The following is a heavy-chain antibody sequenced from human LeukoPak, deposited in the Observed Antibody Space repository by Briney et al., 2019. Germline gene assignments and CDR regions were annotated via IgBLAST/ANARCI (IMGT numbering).Heavy chain of an antibody. Sequence: PSETLSLTCGVYGGSFSGYHWSWIRQPPGKGLEWIGEINHSGSTNYNSSLKSRVTISVDTSENQFSLKLSSVTAADTAVYYCARSSNLAYNWFVPWGQGTLVTVSS. CDR2: INHSGST. J-gene: IGHJ5*02. V-gene: IGHV4-34*01. CDR3: ARSSNLAYNWFVP. D-gene: IGHD2-2*01. CDR1: GGSFSGYH.